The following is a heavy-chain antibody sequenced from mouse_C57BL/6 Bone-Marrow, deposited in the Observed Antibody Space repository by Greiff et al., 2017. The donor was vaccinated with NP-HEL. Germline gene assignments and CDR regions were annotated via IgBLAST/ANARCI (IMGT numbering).Heavy chain of an antibody. V-gene: IGHV1-18*01. CDR3: ARVIYEGSDWYFDV. D-gene: IGHD2-3*01. Sequence: VQLQQSGPELVKPGASVKIPCKASGYTFTDYNMDWVKQSHGKSLEWIGAINPNNGGTIYNQKFKGKATLTVDKSSSTAYMELRSLTSEDTAVYYCARVIYEGSDWYFDVWGTGTTVTVSS. J-gene: IGHJ1*03. CDR2: INPNNGGT. CDR1: GYTFTDYN.